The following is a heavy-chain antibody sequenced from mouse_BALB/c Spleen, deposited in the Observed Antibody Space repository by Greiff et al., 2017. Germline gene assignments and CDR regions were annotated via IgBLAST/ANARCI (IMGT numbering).Heavy chain of an antibody. CDR3: TRSGHYYVYAWFAY. Sequence: QVQLQQSGPELVKPGASVKISCKASGYAFSSSWMNWVKQRPGQGLEWIGRIYPGDGDTNYNGKFKGKAKLTAVTSASTAYMELSSLTNEDSAVYYCTRSGHYYVYAWFAYWGQGTLVTVSA. CDR1: GYAFSSSW. CDR2: IYPGDGDT. D-gene: IGHD1-2*01. V-gene: IGHV1-82*01. J-gene: IGHJ3*01.